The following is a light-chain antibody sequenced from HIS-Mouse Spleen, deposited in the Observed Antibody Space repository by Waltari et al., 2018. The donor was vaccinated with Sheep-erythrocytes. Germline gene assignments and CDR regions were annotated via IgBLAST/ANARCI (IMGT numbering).Light chain of an antibody. CDR1: SSDVGGYNY. CDR3: QAWDSSTYV. Sequence: QSALTQPRSVSGSPGQSVTISCTGPSSDVGGYNYVSWYQQHPGKAPKLMIYDVSKRPSGIPERFSGSNSGNTATLTISGTQAMDEADYYCQAWDSSTYVFGTGTKVTVL. J-gene: IGLJ1*01. V-gene: IGLV2-11*01. CDR2: DVS.